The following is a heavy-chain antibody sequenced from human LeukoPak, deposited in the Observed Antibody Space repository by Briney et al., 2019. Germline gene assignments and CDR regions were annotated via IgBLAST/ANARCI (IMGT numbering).Heavy chain of an antibody. Sequence: PSETLSLTCAVYGGSFSGYYWSWIRQPPGKGLEWIGEINHSGSTNYNPSLKSRVTISVDTSKNQFSLKLSSVTAADTAVYYCARDRKNEEWLLYARRTALYSDYWGQGTLVTVSS. J-gene: IGHJ4*02. CDR3: ARDRKNEEWLLYARRTALYSDY. CDR2: INHSGST. CDR1: GGSFSGYY. D-gene: IGHD3-3*01. V-gene: IGHV4-34*01.